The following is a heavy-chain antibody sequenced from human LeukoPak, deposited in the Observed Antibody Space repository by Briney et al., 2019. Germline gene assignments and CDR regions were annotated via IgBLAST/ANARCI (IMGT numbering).Heavy chain of an antibody. J-gene: IGHJ6*02. CDR1: GYTFTSYG. CDR3: ASHRNPGGTAAGYYYYYGMDV. Sequence: LRASVKVSCKASGYTFTSYGISWVRQAPGQGLEWMGWISAYNGNTNYAQKLQGRVTMTTDTSTSTAYMELRSLRSDDTAVYYCASHRNPGGTAAGYYYYYGMDVWGQGTTVTVSS. V-gene: IGHV1-18*01. CDR2: ISAYNGNT. D-gene: IGHD6-13*01.